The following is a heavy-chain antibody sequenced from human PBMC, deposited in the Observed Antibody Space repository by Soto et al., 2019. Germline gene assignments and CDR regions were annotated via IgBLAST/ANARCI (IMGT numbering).Heavy chain of an antibody. V-gene: IGHV4-34*01. CDR1: GGSFSGYY. CDR3: ARLIQCGTKGVCYSPREY. J-gene: IGHJ4*02. D-gene: IGHD2-8*01. CDR2: INHSGST. Sequence: QVQLQQWGAGLSKPSESLSPTCAVYGGSFSGYYWRWIRQPPGKGLEWIGEINHSGSTNYNPSLTSRVTLSVDTSHSQFSQKLSSVTAADTAMYYCARLIQCGTKGVCYSPREYWGQGTLVTVFS.